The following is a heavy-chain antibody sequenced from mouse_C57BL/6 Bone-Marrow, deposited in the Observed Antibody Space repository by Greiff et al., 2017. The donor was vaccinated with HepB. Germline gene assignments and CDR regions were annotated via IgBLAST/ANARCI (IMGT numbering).Heavy chain of an antibody. CDR1: GYTFTSYW. Sequence: VKLQQPGAELVMPGASVKLSCKASGYTFTSYWMHWVKQRPGQGLEWIGEIDPSDSYTNYKQKFKGKSTLTVDKSSSTAYMQLSSLTSEDSAVYYCARDYDYDGEGFAYWGQGTLVTVSA. CDR2: IDPSDSYT. J-gene: IGHJ3*01. D-gene: IGHD2-4*01. V-gene: IGHV1-69*01. CDR3: ARDYDYDGEGFAY.